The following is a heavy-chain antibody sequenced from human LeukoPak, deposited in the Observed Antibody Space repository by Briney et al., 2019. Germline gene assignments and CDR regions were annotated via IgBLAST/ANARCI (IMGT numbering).Heavy chain of an antibody. CDR3: ARAMIISSSLGVDY. D-gene: IGHD6-6*01. CDR1: GYTFTSYD. CDR2: MNPNSGNT. J-gene: IGHJ4*02. Sequence: GASVKVSCKASGYTFTSYDINWVRQATGQGLEWMGWMNPNSGNTGYAQKFQGRVTMTRNTSISTAYMELSSLRSEDTAVYYCARAMIISSSLGVDYWGQGTLVTVSS. V-gene: IGHV1-8*01.